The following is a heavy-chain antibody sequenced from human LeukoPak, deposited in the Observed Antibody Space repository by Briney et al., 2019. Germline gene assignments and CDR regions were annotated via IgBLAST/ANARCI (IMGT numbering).Heavy chain of an antibody. CDR1: GGTFSSYA. Sequence: ASVKVSCKASGGTFSSYAISWVRQAPGQGLEWMGGIIPIFGTANYAQKFQGRVTITTDESTSTAYMELSSLRSEDTAVYYCARDIYCSSTSCYNNWFDPWGQGTLVSVSS. V-gene: IGHV1-69*05. J-gene: IGHJ5*02. CDR2: IIPIFGTA. D-gene: IGHD2-2*02. CDR3: ARDIYCSSTSCYNNWFDP.